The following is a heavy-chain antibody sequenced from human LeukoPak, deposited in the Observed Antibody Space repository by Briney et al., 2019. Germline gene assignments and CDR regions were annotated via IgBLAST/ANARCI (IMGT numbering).Heavy chain of an antibody. D-gene: IGHD4-17*01. J-gene: IGHJ6*02. Sequence: GGSLRLSCAASGFTSSNYYINWVRQAPGKGLEWVSHISSSSSTIYYADSMKGRFTISRDNAKNSLYLQMNSLRAEDTAVYYCARGRYTVTTKSYYLGLDVWGQGTTVTVSS. CDR2: ISSSSSTI. CDR3: ARGRYTVTTKSYYLGLDV. CDR1: GFTSSNYY. V-gene: IGHV3-48*01.